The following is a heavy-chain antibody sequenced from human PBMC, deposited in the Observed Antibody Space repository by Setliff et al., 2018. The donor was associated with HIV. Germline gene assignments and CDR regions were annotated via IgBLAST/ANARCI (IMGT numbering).Heavy chain of an antibody. V-gene: IGHV4-59*01. D-gene: IGHD4-17*01. CDR1: GGSMSNYY. CDR2: IFHTGSS. CDR3: ASLTDYGGDSGSH. Sequence: SETLSLTCSVSGGSMSNYYWSWVRQPPGKGLEWMGDIFHTGSSTYNLSLKSRVSLSVDTSKNQFSLRLSAVTAADTAVYYCASLTDYGGDSGSHWGQGTLVTVSS. J-gene: IGHJ4*02.